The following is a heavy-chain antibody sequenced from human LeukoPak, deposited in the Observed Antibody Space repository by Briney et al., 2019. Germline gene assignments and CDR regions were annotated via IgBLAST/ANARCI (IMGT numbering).Heavy chain of an antibody. D-gene: IGHD2-15*01. V-gene: IGHV1-2*06. CDR1: GYTFTGYY. Sequence: ASVKVSCKASGYTFTGYYMHWVRQAPGQGLEWMGRINPNSGGTNYAQKFQGRVTMTRDTSISTAYMELSSLRSEDTAVYYCARGPVVVVVAATVDYWGQGTLVTVSS. CDR3: ARGPVVVVVAATVDY. J-gene: IGHJ4*02. CDR2: INPNSGGT.